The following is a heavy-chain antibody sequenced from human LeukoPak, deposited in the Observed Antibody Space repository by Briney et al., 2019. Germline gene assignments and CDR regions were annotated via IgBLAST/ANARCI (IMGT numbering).Heavy chain of an antibody. CDR2: IYYSGST. J-gene: IGHJ6*02. D-gene: IGHD2-2*01. V-gene: IGHV4-61*05. CDR1: GGSISSSSYY. Sequence: SETLSLTCTVSGGSISSSSYYWGWIRQPPGKGLEWIGYIYYSGSTNYNPSLKSRVTISVDTSKNQFSLKLGSVTAADTAVYYCARQDCSSTSCYGIYYYGMDVWGQGTTVTVSS. CDR3: ARQDCSSTSCYGIYYYGMDV.